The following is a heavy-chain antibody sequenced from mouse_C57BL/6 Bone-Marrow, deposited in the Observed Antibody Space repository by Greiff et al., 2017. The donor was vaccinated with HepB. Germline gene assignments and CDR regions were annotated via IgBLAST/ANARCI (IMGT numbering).Heavy chain of an antibody. J-gene: IGHJ2*01. V-gene: IGHV5-17*01. CDR2: ISSGSSTI. D-gene: IGHD1-1*01. CDR1: GFTFSDYG. Sequence: EVKLVESGGGLVKPGGSLKLSCAASGFTFSDYGMHWVRQAPEKGLEWVAYISSGSSTIYYADTVKGRFTISRDNAKNTLFLQMTSLRSEDTAMYYCAYYYGRSVVYFDYWGQGTTLTVSS. CDR3: AYYYGRSVVYFDY.